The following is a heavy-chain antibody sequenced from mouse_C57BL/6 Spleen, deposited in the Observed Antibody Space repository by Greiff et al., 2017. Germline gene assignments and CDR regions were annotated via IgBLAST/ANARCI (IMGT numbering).Heavy chain of an antibody. J-gene: IGHJ2*01. CDR3: ARVSPYDFDY. V-gene: IGHV5-16*01. CDR1: GFTFSDYY. Sequence: EVKLVESEGGLVQPGSSMKLSCTATGFTFSDYYMAWVRQVPEKGLEWVANINYDGSSTYYLDSLKSRFIISRDNAKNILYLQMSSLKSEDTATYYCARVSPYDFDYWGQGTTLTVSS. CDR2: INYDGSST. D-gene: IGHD2-14*01.